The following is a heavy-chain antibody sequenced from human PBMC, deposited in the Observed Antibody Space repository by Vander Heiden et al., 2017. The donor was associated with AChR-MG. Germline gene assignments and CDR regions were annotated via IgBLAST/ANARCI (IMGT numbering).Heavy chain of an antibody. J-gene: IGHJ5*02. Sequence: QVQLVESGGGVVQPGRSLRLSCAASGFTFSTYGRDWGRQAPGKGLEWVAVIAYDGSTKYYAESVKGRFTISRDKSKNTLYLQMNSLRAEDTAVYYCAKDIHRGGWGGDNWFDPWGQGTLVNVSS. CDR3: AKDIHRGGWGGDNWFDP. CDR1: GFTFSTYG. D-gene: IGHD6-19*01. CDR2: IAYDGSTK. V-gene: IGHV3-30*18.